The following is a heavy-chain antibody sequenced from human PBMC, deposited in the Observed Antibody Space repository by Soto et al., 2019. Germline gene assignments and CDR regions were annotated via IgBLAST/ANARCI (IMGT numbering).Heavy chain of an antibody. D-gene: IGHD3-3*01. J-gene: IGHJ4*02. CDR3: ASQAQVLRFLEWLFLDY. V-gene: IGHV4-39*01. CDR1: GGSISSSSYY. CDR2: IYYSGST. Sequence: QLQLQESGPGLVKPSETLSLTCTVSGGSISSSSYYWGWIRQPPGKGLEWIGSIYYSGSTYYNPSLKSRVTISVDTSKNQFSLKLSSVTAADTAVYYCASQAQVLRFLEWLFLDYWGQGTLVTVSS.